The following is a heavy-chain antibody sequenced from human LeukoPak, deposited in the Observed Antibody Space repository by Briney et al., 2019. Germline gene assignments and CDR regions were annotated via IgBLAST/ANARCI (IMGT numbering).Heavy chain of an antibody. V-gene: IGHV5-51*01. D-gene: IGHD3-22*01. CDR3: ARRPTYYYDSSGREFDY. J-gene: IGHJ4*02. Sequence: GGARNISCKGSRFSLTSYWIGRVRTVTGKSLEWMGIIYPGDSDTRYSPSFQGHVTISADTSISTAYLQRSSLKASDTAMYYCARRPTYYYDSSGREFDYWGQGTLVTVSS. CDR1: RFSLTSYW. CDR2: IYPGDSDT.